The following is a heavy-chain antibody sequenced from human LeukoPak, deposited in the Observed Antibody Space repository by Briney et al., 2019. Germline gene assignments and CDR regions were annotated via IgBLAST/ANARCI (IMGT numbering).Heavy chain of an antibody. Sequence: SETLSLTCAVYGGSFSGYYWSWIRQPPGKGLEWIGEINHSGSTNYNPSLKSRVTISVDTSKNQFSLKLSSVTAADTAVYYCARRGYSYGSYYGMDVWGQGTTVTVPS. CDR2: INHSGST. CDR3: ARRGYSYGSYYGMDV. CDR1: GGSFSGYY. J-gene: IGHJ6*02. D-gene: IGHD5-18*01. V-gene: IGHV4-34*01.